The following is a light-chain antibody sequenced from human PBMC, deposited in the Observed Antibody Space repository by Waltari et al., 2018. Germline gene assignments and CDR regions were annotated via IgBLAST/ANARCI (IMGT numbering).Light chain of an antibody. V-gene: IGKV3-20*01. CDR1: QSVSSSY. CDR2: GAS. CDR3: QQYGSSPET. J-gene: IGKJ1*01. Sequence: DMVFTQSPGTLSLSPGERATLSCRARQSVSSSYLAWYQQKPGQAPRLLIYGASSRATGIPDRFSGSGSGTDFTLTISRLEPEDFAVYYCQQYGSSPETFGQGTKVEIK.